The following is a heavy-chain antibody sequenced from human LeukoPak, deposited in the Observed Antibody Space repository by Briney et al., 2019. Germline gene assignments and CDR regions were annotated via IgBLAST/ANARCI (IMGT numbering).Heavy chain of an antibody. CDR1: GGSISSYY. Sequence: EASETLSLTCTVPGGSISSYYWSWIRQPPGKGLEWIGYIYYSGSTNYNPSLKSRVTISVDTSKNQFSLKLSSVTAADTAVYYCARHAMAYDAFDIWGQGTMVTVSS. V-gene: IGHV4-59*08. D-gene: IGHD5-24*01. CDR3: ARHAMAYDAFDI. J-gene: IGHJ3*02. CDR2: IYYSGST.